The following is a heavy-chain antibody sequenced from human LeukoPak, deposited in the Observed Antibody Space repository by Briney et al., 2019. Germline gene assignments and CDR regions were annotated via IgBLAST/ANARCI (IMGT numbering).Heavy chain of an antibody. J-gene: IGHJ6*03. CDR2: IYYSGST. V-gene: IGHV4-59*01. Sequence: SETLSLTCTVSGGSISSYYWSWIRQPPGKGLGWIGYIYYSGSTNYNPSLKSRVTISVDTSKNQFSLKLSSVTAADTAVYYCARGGSLHYYYYYYMDVWGKGTTVAVSS. CDR1: GGSISSYY. D-gene: IGHD2-15*01. CDR3: ARGGSLHYYYYYYMDV.